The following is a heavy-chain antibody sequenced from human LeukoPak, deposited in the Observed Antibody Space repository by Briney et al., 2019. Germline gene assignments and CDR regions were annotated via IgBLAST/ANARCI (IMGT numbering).Heavy chain of an antibody. Sequence: GESLKVSCKASGYTFTSYDINWVRQATGQGLEWMGWMNPNSGNTGYAQKFQGRVTMTRNTSISTAYMELSSLRSEDTAVYYCARGHGSSSWYYVVFDWFDPWGQGTLVTVSS. J-gene: IGHJ5*02. CDR2: MNPNSGNT. CDR3: ARGHGSSSWYYVVFDWFDP. V-gene: IGHV1-8*01. D-gene: IGHD6-13*01. CDR1: GYTFTSYD.